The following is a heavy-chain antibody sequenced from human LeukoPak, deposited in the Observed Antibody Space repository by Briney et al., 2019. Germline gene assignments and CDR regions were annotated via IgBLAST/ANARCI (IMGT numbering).Heavy chain of an antibody. CDR3: ARDATYCKRSDHYYDVFDI. CDR2: IKSSGSVT. D-gene: IGHD2/OR15-2a*01. CDR1: GFTFSSYW. Sequence: PGGSLRLSCAASGFTFSSYWMTWVRQAPGKGLEWVASIKSSGSVTYYVDSVKGRFTISRDNSNNSLYLQMHSLTAEDTAVYYCARDATYCKRSDHYYDVFDIWGQGTMVAVSS. V-gene: IGHV3-7*01. J-gene: IGHJ3*02.